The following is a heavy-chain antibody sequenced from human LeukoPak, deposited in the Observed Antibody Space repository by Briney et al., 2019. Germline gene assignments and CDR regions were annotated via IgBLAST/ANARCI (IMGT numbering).Heavy chain of an antibody. Sequence: PGESLLLSCSTPRFTFSSYEMNSLRQAPGKGLQRVSYISSTDMTIYYSTSVKGRFTISRDNATTSLYVQMNSLSAEDTAAYYCARDADHDYGDYEGLDYLDYWGQGTLVTVSS. CDR2: ISSTDMTI. V-gene: IGHV3-48*03. J-gene: IGHJ4*02. CDR3: ARDADHDYGDYEGLDYLDY. D-gene: IGHD4-17*01. CDR1: RFTFSSYE.